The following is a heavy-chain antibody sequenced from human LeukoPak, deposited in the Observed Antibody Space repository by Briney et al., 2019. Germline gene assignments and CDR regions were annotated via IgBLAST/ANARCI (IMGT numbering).Heavy chain of an antibody. D-gene: IGHD4-17*01. CDR3: AKDNGVYGDYYGYNWFDP. J-gene: IGHJ5*02. CDR1: GFTFSGSA. Sequence: GGSLRLSCAASGFTFSGSAMHWVRQASGKGLEWVGRIRSKANSYATAYAASVKGRFTISRDDSKNTAYLQMNSLKTEDTAVYYCAKDNGVYGDYYGYNWFDPWGQGTLVTVSS. CDR2: IRSKANSYAT. V-gene: IGHV3-73*01.